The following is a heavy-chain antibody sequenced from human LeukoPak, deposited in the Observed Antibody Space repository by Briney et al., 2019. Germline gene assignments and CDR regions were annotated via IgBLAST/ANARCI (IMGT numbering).Heavy chain of an antibody. V-gene: IGHV4-59*01. J-gene: IGHJ5*02. CDR3: ARGGNHYYHSNPYRFDP. Sequence: SETLSLTCTVSGGSISSYYWSWIRQPPGKGLEWLGYIYYSGSTNYNPSLKSRVTISVDTSKNQFSLKLSSVTAADTAVYYCARGGNHYYHSNPYRFDPGGQGILVTVSS. D-gene: IGHD3-22*01. CDR1: GGSISSYY. CDR2: IYYSGST.